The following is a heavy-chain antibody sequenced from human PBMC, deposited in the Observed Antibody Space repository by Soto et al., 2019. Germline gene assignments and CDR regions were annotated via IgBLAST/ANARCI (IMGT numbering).Heavy chain of an antibody. CDR2: VYYTGTT. D-gene: IGHD3-16*01. CDR3: ARGGIMWTPYFFAY. CDR1: CDSVSNTNYF. J-gene: IGHJ4*02. Sequence: SETLSLTCTVSCDSVSNTNYFWSWIRQPPWKGLEWIGYVYYTGTTDYNPSFKSRVTMSIDPSKNQFSLKVNSVTAADTAVYFWARGGIMWTPYFFAYWGQGAPVT. V-gene: IGHV4-61*01.